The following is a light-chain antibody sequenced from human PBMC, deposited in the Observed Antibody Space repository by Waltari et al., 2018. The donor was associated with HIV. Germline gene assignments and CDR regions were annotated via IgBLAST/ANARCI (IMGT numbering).Light chain of an antibody. CDR3: AAWDDSLNGYV. V-gene: IGLV1-36*01. CDR1: SSNIGNNA. CDR2: FDD. J-gene: IGLJ1*01. Sequence: QSVLTQPPSVSEAPRQRVTLSRSGRSSNIGNNAVNWYQQVPGKAPKLLIYFDDLLSSGVADRFSGSKSGTSASLAIRGLQSEDEADYYCAAWDDSLNGYVFGSGTKVTVL.